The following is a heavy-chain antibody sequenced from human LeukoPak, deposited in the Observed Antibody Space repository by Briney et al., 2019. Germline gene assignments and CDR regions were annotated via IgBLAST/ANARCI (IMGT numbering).Heavy chain of an antibody. CDR1: GFTFSSYE. CDR3: ASGYSYGKVDY. D-gene: IGHD5-18*01. Sequence: GGSLRLSCAASGFTFSSYEMNWVRQAPGKGLEWVSYISSSGSTICYADSVKGRFTISRDNAKNSLYLQMNSLRAEDTAVYYCASGYSYGKVDYWGQGTLVTVSS. CDR2: ISSSGSTI. J-gene: IGHJ4*02. V-gene: IGHV3-48*03.